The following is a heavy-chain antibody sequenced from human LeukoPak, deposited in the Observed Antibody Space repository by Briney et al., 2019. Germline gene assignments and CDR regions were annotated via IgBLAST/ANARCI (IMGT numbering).Heavy chain of an antibody. CDR2: ISYDGSNK. Sequence: PGGSLRLSCAASGFTFSSYAMHWVRQAPGKGLEWVAVISYDGSNKYYADSVKGRFTISRDNSKNTLYLQMNSLRAEDTAVYYCARDRGYCSGGSCYNGMDVWGQGTTVTVSS. CDR3: ARDRGYCSGGSCYNGMDV. CDR1: GFTFSSYA. J-gene: IGHJ6*02. D-gene: IGHD2-15*01. V-gene: IGHV3-30-3*01.